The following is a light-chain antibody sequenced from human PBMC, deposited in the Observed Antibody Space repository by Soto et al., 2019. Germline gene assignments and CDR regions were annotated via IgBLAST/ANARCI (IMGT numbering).Light chain of an antibody. J-gene: IGKJ2*03. V-gene: IGKV4-1*01. CDR1: QSLFFRSKNKDY. Sequence: DIVMTQSLDSLAVSLGERATINCKSSQSLFFRSKNKDYLAWYQHKPGQPPKLLFYWSTTRESGVPDRFSGSGSGTDFTLTISSLQAEDVAVDYCHQYYSIPYSFGQGTKLEIK. CDR3: HQYYSIPYS. CDR2: WST.